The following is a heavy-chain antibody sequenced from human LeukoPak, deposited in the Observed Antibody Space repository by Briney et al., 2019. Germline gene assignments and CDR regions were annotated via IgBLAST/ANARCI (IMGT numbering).Heavy chain of an antibody. V-gene: IGHV3-7*01. CDR1: GFAFSTYW. D-gene: IGHD3-3*01. Sequence: GGSLRLSCAVSGFAFSTYWMGWVRQAPGKGLEWVGNINQDGSVKHYVDSVRGRFTISRDNARNSVYLQMNALRVEDTAVYYCTGDFVFWGQGTLVTASS. CDR3: TGDFVF. J-gene: IGHJ4*02. CDR2: INQDGSVK.